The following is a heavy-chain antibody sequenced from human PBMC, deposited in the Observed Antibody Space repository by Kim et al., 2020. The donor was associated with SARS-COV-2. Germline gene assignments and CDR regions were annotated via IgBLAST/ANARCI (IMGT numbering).Heavy chain of an antibody. Sequence: IYTNYADSVKGRFTISRDNAKISLYLQMNSLRADDTAVYYCASYGYFDLWGRGTLVTVSS. V-gene: IGHV3-11*03. CDR2: IYT. J-gene: IGHJ2*01. CDR3: ASYGYFDL.